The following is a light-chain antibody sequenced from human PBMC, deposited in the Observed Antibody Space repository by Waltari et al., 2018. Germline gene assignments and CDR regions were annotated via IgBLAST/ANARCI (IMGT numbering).Light chain of an antibody. CDR3: QQYNSAPYS. J-gene: IGKJ2*03. Sequence: DIQKTQPHTSLTASVGERVTITCGAGQGISSWLAWYQQKPGKAPKLLIYKASSLQSGVPSRFSGSGSGTDFTLTISSLQPEDFATYYCQQYNSAPYSFGQGTKVEIK. CDR1: QGISSW. V-gene: IGKV1-5*03. CDR2: KAS.